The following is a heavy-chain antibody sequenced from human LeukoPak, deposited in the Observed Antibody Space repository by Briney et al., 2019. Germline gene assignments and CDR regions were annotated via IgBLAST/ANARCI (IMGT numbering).Heavy chain of an antibody. CDR3: ARERDANYYDSSGYYPIRDY. Sequence: GGSLRLSCAASGFTFSDYYMSWIRQAPGKGLEWVSYISSSGSTIYYADSVKGRFTISRDNAKNSLYLQMNSLRAEDTAVYYCARERDANYYDSSGYYPIRDYWGQGTLVTVSS. V-gene: IGHV3-11*04. CDR2: ISSSGSTI. D-gene: IGHD3-22*01. J-gene: IGHJ4*02. CDR1: GFTFSDYY.